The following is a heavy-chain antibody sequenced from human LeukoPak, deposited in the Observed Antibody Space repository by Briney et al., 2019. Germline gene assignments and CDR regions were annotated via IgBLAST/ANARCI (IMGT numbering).Heavy chain of an antibody. CDR1: GGSISSGGYS. V-gene: IGHV4-30-2*01. J-gene: IGHJ4*02. D-gene: IGHD4-17*01. CDR2: IYHSGST. CDR3: ARFGEMTTVTTALDY. Sequence: SQTLSLTCAVSGGSISSGGYSWSWIRQPPGQGLEWIGYIYHSGSTNYNPSLKSRVTISVDTSKNQFSLKLSSVTAADTAVYYCARFGEMTTVTTALDYWGQGTLVTVSS.